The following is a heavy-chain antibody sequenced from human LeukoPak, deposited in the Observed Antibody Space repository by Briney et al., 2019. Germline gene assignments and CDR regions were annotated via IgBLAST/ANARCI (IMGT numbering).Heavy chain of an antibody. D-gene: IGHD1-26*01. V-gene: IGHV3-74*01. Sequence: GGSLRLSCATSGFTFTTFWMHWVRQAPGKGLVWVSRISNDGSSTSYADSVKGRFTMSRDNAKNTLYLQMNSLRAEDTAVYYCAKDTVGATSPFDYWGQGTLVTVSS. CDR2: ISNDGSST. CDR1: GFTFTTFW. J-gene: IGHJ4*02. CDR3: AKDTVGATSPFDY.